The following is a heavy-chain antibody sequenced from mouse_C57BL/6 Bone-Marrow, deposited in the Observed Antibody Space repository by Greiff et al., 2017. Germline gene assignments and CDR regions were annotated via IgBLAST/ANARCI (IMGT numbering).Heavy chain of an antibody. CDR3: ARRYYGSPHFDYWGQGTTLTHFDY. D-gene: IGHD1-1*01. V-gene: IGHV1-7*01. Sequence: VQLQQSGAELAKPGASVKLSCKASGYTFTSYWMHWVKQRPGQGLEWIGYINPSSGYTKYNQKFKDKATLTADKSSSTASMQLSSLTYEDTAVYYWARRYYGSPHFDYWGQGTTLTHFDYWGQGTTLTVSS. CDR1: GYTFTSYW. CDR2: INPSSGYT. J-gene: IGHJ2*01.